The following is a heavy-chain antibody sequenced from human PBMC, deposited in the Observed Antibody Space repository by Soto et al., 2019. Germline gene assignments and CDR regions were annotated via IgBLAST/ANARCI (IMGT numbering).Heavy chain of an antibody. CDR1: GFTFSNYA. J-gene: IGHJ5*02. CDR2: LSRSGGST. D-gene: IGHD3-22*01. CDR3: AKDPRSSPYYDSSAP. Sequence: PGGSLRLSCAASGFTFSNYATCWVRQAPGKGLEWVAALSRSGGSTYYADSVRGRFTMSGDSARSTVFLQMNDLRPEDTAMYYCAKDPRSSPYYDSSAPWGQGTLVTV. V-gene: IGHV3-23*01.